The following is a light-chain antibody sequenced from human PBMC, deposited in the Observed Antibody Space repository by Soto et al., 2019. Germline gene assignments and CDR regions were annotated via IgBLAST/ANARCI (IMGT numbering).Light chain of an antibody. CDR1: QSVLYSSNNKNY. J-gene: IGKJ2*01. CDR3: QQYYSTPRT. CDR2: WAS. V-gene: IGKV4-1*01. Sequence: DIVMTQSPDSLAVSLGERATINCKSSQSVLYSSNNKNYLAWYQQKPGQPPKLLIYWASTRESGVPDRFSGSGSGTDFTLTISSLQAEDGAVYYGQQYYSTPRTFGQGTKLESK.